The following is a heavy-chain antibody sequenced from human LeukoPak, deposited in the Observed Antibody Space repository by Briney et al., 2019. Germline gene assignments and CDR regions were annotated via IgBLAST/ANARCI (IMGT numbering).Heavy chain of an antibody. D-gene: IGHD3-10*01. CDR1: RGTFNSFS. J-gene: IGHJ5*02. CDR2: IIPIFGTA. Sequence: SVKVSCKASRGTFNSFSISWVRQAPGQGLEWMGGIIPIFGTANYAQKFQGRATITADESTSTAYMELSSLRSEDTAVYYCARETPFGEVGPWGQGTLVTVSS. CDR3: ARETPFGEVGP. V-gene: IGHV1-69*13.